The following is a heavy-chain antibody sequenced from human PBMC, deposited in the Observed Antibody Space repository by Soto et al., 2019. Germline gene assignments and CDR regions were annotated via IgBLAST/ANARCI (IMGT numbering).Heavy chain of an antibody. CDR3: ARDRGEYTSSWFWYFSH. CDR1: GASISSFN. D-gene: IGHD6-13*01. J-gene: IGHJ2*01. V-gene: IGHV4-4*07. Sequence: PSETLSLTCSVSGASISSFNWNWVRQPAGKVPEWVGRLNIAGTINYNPSLKSRITMSLDTSKNQISLHLRSVTAADTAIYYCARDRGEYTSSWFWYFSHWGHGTLVTVSS. CDR2: LNIAGTI.